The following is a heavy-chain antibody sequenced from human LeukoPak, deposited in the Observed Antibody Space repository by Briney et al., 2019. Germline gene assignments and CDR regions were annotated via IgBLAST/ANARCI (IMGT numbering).Heavy chain of an antibody. J-gene: IGHJ5*02. Sequence: SETLSLTCAVYGGSFSGYYWSWIRQPPGKGLEWIGEINHSGSTNYNPSLKSRVTISVDTSKNQFSLKLSSVTAADTVVYYCAGGHVSCSSTSCYTESYNWFDPWGQGTLVTVSS. V-gene: IGHV4-34*01. CDR3: AGGHVSCSSTSCYTESYNWFDP. CDR2: INHSGST. CDR1: GGSFSGYY. D-gene: IGHD2-2*02.